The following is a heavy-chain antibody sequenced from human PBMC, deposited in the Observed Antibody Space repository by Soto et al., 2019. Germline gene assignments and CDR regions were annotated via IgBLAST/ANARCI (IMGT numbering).Heavy chain of an antibody. Sequence: QVQLQESGPGLVKPSQTLSLTCAVSGGSISGDYYWSWIRQPPGKGLEWIGYIYYSGSTYYNPSLGGRVTMSVDTSKNQFSLNLRSVTAADTAVYYCAGSIAAAASGDYLGRGTLVTVSS. D-gene: IGHD6-13*01. CDR1: GGSISGDYY. V-gene: IGHV4-30-4*01. CDR2: IYYSGST. CDR3: AGSIAAAASGDY. J-gene: IGHJ4*02.